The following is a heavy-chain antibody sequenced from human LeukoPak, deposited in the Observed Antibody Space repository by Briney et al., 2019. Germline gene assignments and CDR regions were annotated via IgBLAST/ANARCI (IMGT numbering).Heavy chain of an antibody. CDR3: ARHGQNDGYPLDY. V-gene: IGHV4-59*08. Sequence: SETLTPTCTASGCSISGYYWSWIRQPPGKGLEWIAYIHYSGSTNYNPPLKSRLTISVDTSKNQLYLKLNSMTDADTAVYYCARHGQNDGYPLDYWGQGTLVSVSS. CDR2: IHYSGST. CDR1: GCSISGYY. D-gene: IGHD5-24*01. J-gene: IGHJ4*02.